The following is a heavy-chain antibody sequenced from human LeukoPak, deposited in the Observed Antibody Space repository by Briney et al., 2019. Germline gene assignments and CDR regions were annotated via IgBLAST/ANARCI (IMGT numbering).Heavy chain of an antibody. Sequence: PGGSLRLSCAVSGFTFRDAAMTCVRHAPGKGLEWVSLISSSGNNAYYADSVKGRFTISRDNSKNTLSLQMNSLRGEDTAIYYCAKDIQLSTWGLGTMVTVSS. J-gene: IGHJ3*01. CDR2: ISSSGNNA. CDR3: AKDIQLST. V-gene: IGHV3-23*01. D-gene: IGHD5-24*01. CDR1: GFTFRDAA.